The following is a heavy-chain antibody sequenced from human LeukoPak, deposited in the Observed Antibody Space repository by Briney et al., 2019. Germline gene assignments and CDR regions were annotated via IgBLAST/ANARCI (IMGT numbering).Heavy chain of an antibody. CDR1: GFTFSSYA. V-gene: IGHV3-30-3*01. CDR3: AKGHQPIAAAGHDFDY. J-gene: IGHJ4*02. CDR2: ISYDGSNK. Sequence: QAGGSLRLSCAASGFTFSSYAMHWVRQAPGKGLEWVAVISYDGSNKYYADSVKGRFTISRDNSKNSLYLQMNSLRAEDTALYYCAKGHQPIAAAGHDFDYWGQGTLVTVSS. D-gene: IGHD6-13*01.